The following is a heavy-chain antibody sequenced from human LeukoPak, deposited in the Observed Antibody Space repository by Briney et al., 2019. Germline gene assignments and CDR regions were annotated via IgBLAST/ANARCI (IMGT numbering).Heavy chain of an antibody. D-gene: IGHD2-15*01. Sequence: GASVKVSCKASGGTFSSYAISWVRQAPGQGLEWMGGIIPIFGTANYAQKFQGRVTITTDESTSTAYVELSSLRSEDTAVYYCARDKGYCSGGSCCWFDFWGQGTLVTVSS. V-gene: IGHV1-69*05. CDR1: GGTFSSYA. CDR2: IIPIFGTA. J-gene: IGHJ4*02. CDR3: ARDKGYCSGGSCCWFDF.